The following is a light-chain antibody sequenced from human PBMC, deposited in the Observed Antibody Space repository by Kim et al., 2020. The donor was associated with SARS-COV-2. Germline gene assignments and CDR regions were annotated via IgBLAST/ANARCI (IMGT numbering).Light chain of an antibody. J-gene: IGLJ3*02. Sequence: ASVKLTCTLSRGHSSYTIAWHQQQPEKGPRYLMKLNSDGSHSKGDGIPDRFSGSSSGAERYLTISSLQSEDEADYYCQTWGTGIRVFGGGTKVTVL. CDR2: LNSDGSH. CDR1: RGHSSYT. CDR3: QTWGTGIRV. V-gene: IGLV4-69*01.